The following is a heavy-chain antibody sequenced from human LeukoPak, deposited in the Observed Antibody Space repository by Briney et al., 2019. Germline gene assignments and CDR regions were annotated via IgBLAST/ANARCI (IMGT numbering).Heavy chain of an antibody. J-gene: IGHJ4*02. CDR2: ISGSGSTI. CDR3: ARGIIVVVAASFDY. V-gene: IGHV3-23*01. D-gene: IGHD2-15*01. CDR1: GFTFSSYA. Sequence: GGSLRLSCAASGFTFSSYAMSWVRQAPGKGLEWVSAISGSGSTIYYADSVKGRFTISRDNAKNSLYLQMNSLRAEDTAVYYCARGIIVVVAASFDYWGQGTLVTVSS.